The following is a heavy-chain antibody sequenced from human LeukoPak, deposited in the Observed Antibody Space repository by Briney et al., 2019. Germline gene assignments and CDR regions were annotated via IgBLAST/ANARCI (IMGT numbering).Heavy chain of an antibody. CDR3: ARLELTYDAFDI. V-gene: IGHV4-59*01. Sequence: SGTLSLTCTVSGGSISSYYWSWIRQPPGKGLEWIGDIYYSGTTNYNPSLKSRVTISLDTSKNQFSLKLSSVTAADTAVYYCARLELTYDAFDIWGQGTMVTVSS. D-gene: IGHD1-7*01. CDR1: GGSISSYY. CDR2: IYYSGTT. J-gene: IGHJ3*02.